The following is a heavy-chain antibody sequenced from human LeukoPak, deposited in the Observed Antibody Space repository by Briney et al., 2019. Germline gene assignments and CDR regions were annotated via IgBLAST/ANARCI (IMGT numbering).Heavy chain of an antibody. V-gene: IGHV3-33*01. CDR1: GFTFDISG. D-gene: IGHD6-19*01. Sequence: PGRSLRLSCAASGFTFDISGMHWVRQAPGKGLEWVAVIRYDGSNKYYVDSVKGRFTISRDNSKNTLYLQMDSLRAEDTAVYYCARDSQAVPARSTWFDSWGQGTLVTVSS. J-gene: IGHJ5*01. CDR2: IRYDGSNK. CDR3: ARDSQAVPARSTWFDS.